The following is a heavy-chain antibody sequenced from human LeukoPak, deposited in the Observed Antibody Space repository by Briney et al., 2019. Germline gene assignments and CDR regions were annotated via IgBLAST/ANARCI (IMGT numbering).Heavy chain of an antibody. Sequence: ASVKVSCKASGYTFTGYYKHWVRQAPGQGLEWMGWINPNSGGTNYAQKFQGRVTVTRDTSISTAYMELSRLRSDDTAVYYCTRGNVGATQSFDYWGQGTLVTVSS. CDR2: INPNSGGT. CDR3: TRGNVGATQSFDY. CDR1: GYTFTGYY. D-gene: IGHD1-26*01. J-gene: IGHJ4*02. V-gene: IGHV1-2*02.